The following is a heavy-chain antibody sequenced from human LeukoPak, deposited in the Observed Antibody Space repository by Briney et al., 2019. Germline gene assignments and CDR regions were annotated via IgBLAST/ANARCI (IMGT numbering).Heavy chain of an antibody. J-gene: IGHJ4*02. V-gene: IGHV3-23*01. D-gene: IGHD3-16*02. Sequence: GGSLRPSCAASGFTFSSYAMSWVRQAPGKGLEWVSAISGSGGSTYYADSVKGRFTISRDNSKNTLYLQMNSLRAEDTAVYYCAKNSDYVWGSYRYTEGGRERGDYWGQGTLVTVSS. CDR2: ISGSGGST. CDR3: AKNSDYVWGSYRYTEGGRERGDY. CDR1: GFTFSSYA.